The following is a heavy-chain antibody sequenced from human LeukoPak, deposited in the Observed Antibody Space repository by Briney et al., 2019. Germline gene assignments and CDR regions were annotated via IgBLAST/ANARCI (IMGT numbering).Heavy chain of an antibody. CDR2: IKQDGGEQ. CDR3: ARSRRDPYDYDSSGYYVGGTDWFDP. Sequence: GGSLRLSCAAYGFSFSNYWMTWVRQAPGKGPEWVANIKQDGGEQYYVDSVKGRFTISRDNAKNSLYLQMNSLRAEDTAVYYCARSRRDPYDYDSSGYYVGGTDWFDPWGQGTLVTVSS. CDR1: GFSFSNYW. J-gene: IGHJ5*02. V-gene: IGHV3-7*01. D-gene: IGHD3-22*01.